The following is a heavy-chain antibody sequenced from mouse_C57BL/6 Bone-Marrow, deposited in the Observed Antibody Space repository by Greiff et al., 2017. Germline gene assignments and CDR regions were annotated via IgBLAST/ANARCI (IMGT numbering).Heavy chain of an antibody. CDR3: AGDYYGSRWGY. CDR2: IHPNSGST. Sequence: VQLQQPGAELVKPGASVKLSCKASGYTFTSYWMHWVKQRPGQGLEWIGMIHPNSGSTNYNQKFKGKATLTVDTSSSTAYMQLSSLTSEDSAVYYCAGDYYGSRWGYWGQGTTLTVSS. V-gene: IGHV1-64*01. J-gene: IGHJ2*01. D-gene: IGHD1-1*01. CDR1: GYTFTSYW.